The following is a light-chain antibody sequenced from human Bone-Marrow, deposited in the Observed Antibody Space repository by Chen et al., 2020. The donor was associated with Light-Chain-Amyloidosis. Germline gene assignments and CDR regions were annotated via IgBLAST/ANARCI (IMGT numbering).Light chain of an antibody. V-gene: IGLV2-14*01. CDR3: SSYTSSSTLEV. CDR2: DVS. J-gene: IGLJ1*01. CDR1: SSDVGGYNY. Sequence: QSALTQPASVCGSPGQSINISCTGTSSDVGGYNYVSWYQQHPGKAPKLMIYDVSNRPSGVSNRFSGSKSGNTATLTISGLQAEDEADYYCSSYTSSSTLEVFGTGTKVTVL.